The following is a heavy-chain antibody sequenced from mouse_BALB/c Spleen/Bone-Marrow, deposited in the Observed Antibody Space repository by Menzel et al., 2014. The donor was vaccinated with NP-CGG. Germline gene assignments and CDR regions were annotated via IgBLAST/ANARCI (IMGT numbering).Heavy chain of an antibody. CDR3: ASYYGYDEGFAY. J-gene: IGHJ3*01. V-gene: IGHV1-69*02. CDR2: IDPSDSYT. Sequence: VQLQQSGAELVKPGASVKLSCKASGYTFTSYCMHWVKQRPGQGLEWIGEIDPSDSYTNYNQKFKGKATLTVDKSSSTAYMQLSSLTSEDSAVYYCASYYGYDEGFAYWGQGTLVTVSA. D-gene: IGHD2-2*01. CDR1: GYTFTSYC.